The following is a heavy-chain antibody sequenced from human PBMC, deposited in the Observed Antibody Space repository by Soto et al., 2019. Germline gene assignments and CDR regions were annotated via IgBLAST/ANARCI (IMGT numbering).Heavy chain of an antibody. D-gene: IGHD6-19*01. V-gene: IGHV3-74*01. CDR1: GFTFSSYW. CDR2: INSDGSST. J-gene: IGHJ4*02. CDR3: VKGGLGGSGWYPL. Sequence: EVQLVESGGGVVQPGGSLRLSCAASGFTFSSYWMHWVRQAPGKGLVWVSRINSDGSSTNYEDSVKGRFTISRDNAKNTLYLQMNSLRAEDTAVYYCVKGGLGGSGWYPLWGKGSLVTVSS.